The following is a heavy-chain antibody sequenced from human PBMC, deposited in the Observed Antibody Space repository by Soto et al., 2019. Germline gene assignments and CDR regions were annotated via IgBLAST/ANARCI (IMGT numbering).Heavy chain of an antibody. Sequence: SETLSLTCAVSGYSVSSGYYCGWIRQPPGKGLEWIGSIYHSGSTYYNPSLKSRVTISVDTSKNQFSLKLSSVTAADTAVYYCAGCSSSDYYYGMDFWGQGTTVTVSS. CDR2: IYHSGST. J-gene: IGHJ6*02. D-gene: IGHD6-6*01. CDR1: GYSVSSGYY. CDR3: AGCSSSDYYYGMDF. V-gene: IGHV4-38-2*01.